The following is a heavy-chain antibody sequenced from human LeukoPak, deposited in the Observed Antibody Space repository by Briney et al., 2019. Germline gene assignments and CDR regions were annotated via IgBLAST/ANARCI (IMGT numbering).Heavy chain of an antibody. D-gene: IGHD6-13*01. Sequence: GGSLRLSCAASGFTFSSYGMHWVRQAPGKGLEWVAVIWYDGSNKYYADSGKGRFTISRDNSKNTLYLQMNSLRAEATAVYYCARGLTPAGYSSSCLSYWGQGTLVTASS. CDR3: ARGLTPAGYSSSCLSY. J-gene: IGHJ4*02. CDR1: GFTFSSYG. CDR2: IWYDGSNK. V-gene: IGHV3-33*01.